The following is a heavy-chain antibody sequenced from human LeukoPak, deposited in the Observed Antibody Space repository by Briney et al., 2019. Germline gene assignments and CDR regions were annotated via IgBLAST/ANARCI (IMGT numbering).Heavy chain of an antibody. CDR1: GGSISSYY. CDR3: ARFDYGGLYYYYGMDV. Sequence: SETLSLTCTVSGGSISSYYWSWIRQPPGKGLEWIGYIYYSGSTNYNPSLKSRVTISVDTSKNQFSLKLSSVTAADTAVYYCARFDYGGLYYYYGMDVWGQGTTVTVSS. V-gene: IGHV4-59*01. J-gene: IGHJ6*02. CDR2: IYYSGST. D-gene: IGHD4-23*01.